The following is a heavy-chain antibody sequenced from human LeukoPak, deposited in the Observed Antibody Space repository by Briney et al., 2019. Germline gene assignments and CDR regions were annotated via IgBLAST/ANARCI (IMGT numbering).Heavy chain of an antibody. J-gene: IGHJ6*02. D-gene: IGHD6-13*01. CDR2: IYSGGST. CDR1: GFTVSSNY. CDR3: ARGIAAAGKGYYYYYGMDV. V-gene: IGHV3-53*01. Sequence: PGGSLRLSWAASGFTVSSNYMSWVRQTPGKGLEWVSVIYSGGSTYYADSVKGRFTISRDNSKNTLYLQMNGLRAEDTAVYYCARGIAAAGKGYYYYYGMDVWGQGTTVTVSS.